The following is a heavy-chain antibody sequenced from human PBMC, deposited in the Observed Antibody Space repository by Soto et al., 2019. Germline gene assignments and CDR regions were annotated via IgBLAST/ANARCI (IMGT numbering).Heavy chain of an antibody. Sequence: VPLVESGGGSVQPGGSLRLSCVASGITFSGFWMHWVRQVPGKGLVWVARVDSAGSGTSYADSVKGRFTISRDNAKNTLSLQMASLRVEDTAVDYCATVFEHWGQGIPVTVSS. V-gene: IGHV3-74*01. J-gene: IGHJ4*02. CDR3: ATVFEH. CDR2: VDSAGSGT. CDR1: GITFSGFW.